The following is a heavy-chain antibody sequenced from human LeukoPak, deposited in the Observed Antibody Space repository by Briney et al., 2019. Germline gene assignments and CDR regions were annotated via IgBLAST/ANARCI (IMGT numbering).Heavy chain of an antibody. Sequence: SETLSLTCTVSGGSISSSIYYWGWIRQPPGKGLEWIGSIYYSGSTYYNPSLKSRVTISVDTSKNQFSLKLSSVTAADTAVYYCARHVFETPPNWFDPWGQGTLVTVSS. V-gene: IGHV4-39*01. CDR2: IYYSGST. J-gene: IGHJ5*02. CDR3: ARHVFETPPNWFDP. CDR1: GGSISSSIYY.